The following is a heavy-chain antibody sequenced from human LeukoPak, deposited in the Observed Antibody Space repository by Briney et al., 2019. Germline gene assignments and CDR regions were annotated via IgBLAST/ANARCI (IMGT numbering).Heavy chain of an antibody. J-gene: IGHJ4*02. CDR1: GGSLSTFY. V-gene: IGHV4-59*08. Sequence: SETLSLTCTVSGGSLSTFYWSWIRQPPGKGLEWIGYIYYTGSTYYNPSLKSRVTMAVDRSKNQFSLKLHSVTAADTAVYYCARVIAATTREDSWGQGTLVTVSS. CDR3: ARVIAATTREDS. CDR2: IYYTGST. D-gene: IGHD1-20*01.